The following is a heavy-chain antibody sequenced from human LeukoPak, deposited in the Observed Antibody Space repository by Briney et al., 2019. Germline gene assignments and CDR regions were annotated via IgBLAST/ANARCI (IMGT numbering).Heavy chain of an antibody. V-gene: IGHV1-2*02. D-gene: IGHD3-22*01. CDR2: INPNSGGT. CDR1: GYTFTGYY. J-gene: IGHJ4*02. Sequence: ASVKVSCKASGYTFTGYYMHWVRQAPGQGLEWMGWINPNSGGTNYAQKFQGRVTMTTDTSTSTAYMELRSLRSDDTAVYYCAREAHDSSGYPDYWGQGTLVTVSS. CDR3: AREAHDSSGYPDY.